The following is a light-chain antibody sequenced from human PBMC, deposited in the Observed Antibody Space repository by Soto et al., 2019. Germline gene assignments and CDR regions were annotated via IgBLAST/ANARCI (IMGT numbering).Light chain of an antibody. V-gene: IGLV8-61*01. CDR3: LLYMGGGIWV. Sequence: QAVVTQEPSFSVSPGGTVTLTCGLTSGSVSTNHYPSWYQQTPGQPPRTLIHSTNTRSSGVPDRFSGSILGNKAALTITGAQADDESDYYCLLYMGGGIWVFGGGTKLTVL. CDR2: STN. CDR1: SGSVSTNHY. J-gene: IGLJ2*01.